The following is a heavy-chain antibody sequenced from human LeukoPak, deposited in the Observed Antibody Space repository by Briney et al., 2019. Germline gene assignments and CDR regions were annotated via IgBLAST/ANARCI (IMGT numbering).Heavy chain of an antibody. CDR1: GYTFTGYY. V-gene: IGHV1-2*02. J-gene: IGHJ4*02. CDR2: INPNSGGT. Sequence: ASVKVSCKASGYTFTGYYMHWVRQAPGQGLEWMGWINPNSGGTNYAQKFQGRVTMTRDTSISTAYMELSRLRSDDTVVYYCARTLYCSGGSCYSLPDYWGQGTLVTVSS. D-gene: IGHD2-15*01. CDR3: ARTLYCSGGSCYSLPDY.